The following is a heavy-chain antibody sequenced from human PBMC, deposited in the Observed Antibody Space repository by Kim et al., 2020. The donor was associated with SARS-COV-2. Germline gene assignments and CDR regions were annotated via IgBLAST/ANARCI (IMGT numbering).Heavy chain of an antibody. CDR2: IWFDESKR. J-gene: IGHJ4*02. CDR1: GFTFSSYG. Sequence: GGSLRLSCSASGFTFSSYGMHWVRQAPGKGMEWEAVIWFDESKRYYADSAKGRCAIPTDHSTNTLYLQMHSLRAEDTAAYYCAAESPEELGASLYYLDNWGQGTLVTVSS. D-gene: IGHD3-10*01. V-gene: IGHV3-33*02. CDR3: AAESPEELGASLYYLDN.